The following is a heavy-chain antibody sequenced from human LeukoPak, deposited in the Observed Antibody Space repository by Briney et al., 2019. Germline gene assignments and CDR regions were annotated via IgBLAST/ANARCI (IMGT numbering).Heavy chain of an antibody. CDR1: GGSISSSSYY. V-gene: IGHV4-39*01. CDR3: ARWYCSNNICFHMDV. D-gene: IGHD2-8*01. CDR2: IYYSGDT. Sequence: PSETLSLTCTVSGGSISSSSYYWGWIRQPPGKGLEWIGSIYYSGDTYYNPSLKSRRVTISVDTSKNQFSLSLTSVTAADTALYYCARWYCSNNICFHMDVWGKGTTVTVFS. J-gene: IGHJ6*03.